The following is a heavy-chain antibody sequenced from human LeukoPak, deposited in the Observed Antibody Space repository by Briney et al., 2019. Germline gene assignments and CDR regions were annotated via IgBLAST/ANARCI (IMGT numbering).Heavy chain of an antibody. J-gene: IGHJ4*02. Sequence: SQTLSLTCAISGDSVSGSPAVWNWIRQSPSRGLEWLGRVYYRSKWYIEYAVSVNGRITITPDTSKNQFSLQLNSLTPEDTAVYYCARGAVRGGTNFDYWGQGTLVTVSS. CDR3: ARGAVRGGTNFDY. CDR1: GDSVSGSPAV. V-gene: IGHV6-1*01. D-gene: IGHD3-10*02. CDR2: VYYRSKWYI.